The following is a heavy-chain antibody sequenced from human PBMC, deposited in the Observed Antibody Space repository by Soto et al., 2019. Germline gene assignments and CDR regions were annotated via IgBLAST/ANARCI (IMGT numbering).Heavy chain of an antibody. D-gene: IGHD1-1*01. V-gene: IGHV1-69*04. CDR2: IIPILGIA. CDR3: ASYRATTGAFDI. J-gene: IGHJ3*02. Sequence: GASVKVSCKASGGTFSSYAISWVRQAPGQGLEWMGRIIPILGIANYAQKFQGRVTITADKSTSTAYMELSSLRSEDTAVYYCASYRATTGAFDIWGQGTMVTVSS. CDR1: GGTFSSYA.